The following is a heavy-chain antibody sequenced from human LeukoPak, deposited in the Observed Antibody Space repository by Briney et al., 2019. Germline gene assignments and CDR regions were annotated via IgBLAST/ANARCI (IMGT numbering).Heavy chain of an antibody. J-gene: IGHJ4*02. CDR1: GFTFSSYG. D-gene: IGHD4-11*01. V-gene: IGHV3-23*01. Sequence: GGSLRLSCAASGFTFSSYGMHWVRQAPGKGLEWVSAISGSGGSTYYADSVKGRFTISRDNSKNTLYLQMNSMRAEDTAVYYCAKAGVDSKDYWGQGTLVTVSS. CDR3: AKAGVDSKDY. CDR2: ISGSGGST.